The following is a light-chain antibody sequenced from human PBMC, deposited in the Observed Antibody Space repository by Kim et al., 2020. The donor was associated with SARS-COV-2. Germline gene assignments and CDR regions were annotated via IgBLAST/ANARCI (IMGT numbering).Light chain of an antibody. CDR1: QSVSSCY. Sequence: CPGERASLSCRASQSVSSCYLAWYQQKPGQAPRLLIYDASSRATDIPDRFSGSGSGTDFTLTITRLEPEDFAVYYCQQYGSSPLTFGGGTKVDIK. V-gene: IGKV3-20*01. CDR2: DAS. J-gene: IGKJ4*01. CDR3: QQYGSSPLT.